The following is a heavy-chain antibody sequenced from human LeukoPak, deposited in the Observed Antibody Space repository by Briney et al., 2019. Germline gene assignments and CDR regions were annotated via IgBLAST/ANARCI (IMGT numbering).Heavy chain of an antibody. D-gene: IGHD3-3*01. V-gene: IGHV4-39*07. CDR3: ARASTIFGHFAY. CDR2: IYYSGST. CDR1: GGSISGTPYY. Sequence: PSETLSLTCAISGGSISGTPYYWGWIRQPPGKGLEWIGSIYYSGSTYYNPSLKSRLTISVDTSKNQFSLKLSSVTAADTAVYYCARASTIFGHFAYWGRGTPVTVSS. J-gene: IGHJ4*02.